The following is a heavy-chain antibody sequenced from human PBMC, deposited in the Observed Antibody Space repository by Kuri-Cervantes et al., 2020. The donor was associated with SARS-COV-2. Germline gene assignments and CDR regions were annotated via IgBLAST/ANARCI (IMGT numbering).Heavy chain of an antibody. CDR2: IYVHRT. D-gene: IGHD6-13*01. CDR1: GFTVSYYY. CDR3: ARGRYTNSWYYFDY. V-gene: IGHV3-53*01. J-gene: IGHJ4*02. Sequence: GESLKISGAASGFTVSYYYMTWVRQAPGKGLEWVSVIYVHRTEYADSVKGRFTISRDNSNNTVYLQMNSLRAEDAAVYYCARGRYTNSWYYFDYWGQGTLVTVSS.